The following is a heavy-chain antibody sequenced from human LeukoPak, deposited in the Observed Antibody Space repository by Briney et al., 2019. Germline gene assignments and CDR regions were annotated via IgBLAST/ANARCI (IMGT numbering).Heavy chain of an antibody. CDR2: TFSSGAT. CDR1: GGSMSGYY. J-gene: IGHJ4*02. V-gene: IGHV4-4*09. CDR3: ARRSRDGYFLDS. Sequence: SETLSLTCIVSGGSMSGYYWSWIRQPPGKGLEWIGHTFSSGATTYNPSLKCRVTISVDTSRSQFSLNLSSVTAADTAVYYCARRSRDGYFLDSWGQGTLVTVSS. D-gene: IGHD5-24*01.